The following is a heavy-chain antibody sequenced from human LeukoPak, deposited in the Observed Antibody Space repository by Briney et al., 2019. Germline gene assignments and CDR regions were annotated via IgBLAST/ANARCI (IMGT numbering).Heavy chain of an antibody. D-gene: IGHD6-19*01. CDR2: ISSSGGST. CDR3: AIDRAYSRGSLDY. J-gene: IGHJ4*02. CDR1: GFTFSSYA. Sequence: GGSLRLSCAASGFTFSSYAMSWLRQAPGKGLEWVSGISSSGGSTYYADSGKGRFTISRDNSKNTLYLQMNSLRGEDTAVYYCAIDRAYSRGSLDYWGQGTLVTVSS. V-gene: IGHV3-23*01.